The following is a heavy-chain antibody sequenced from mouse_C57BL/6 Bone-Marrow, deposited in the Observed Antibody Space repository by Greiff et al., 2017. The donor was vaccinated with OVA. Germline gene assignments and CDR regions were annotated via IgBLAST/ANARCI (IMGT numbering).Heavy chain of an antibody. J-gene: IGHJ4*01. D-gene: IGHD2-5*01. CDR3: TRGYSNYDAMDY. CDR1: GYTFTDYE. V-gene: IGHV1-15*01. Sequence: QVQLQQSGAELVRPGASVTLSCKASGYTFTDYEMHWVKQTPVQGLEWIGAIDPETGGTAYNQKFKGKAILTADNSSSTAYMELRSLTSEDSAVYYCTRGYSNYDAMDYWGQGTSVTVSS. CDR2: IDPETGGT.